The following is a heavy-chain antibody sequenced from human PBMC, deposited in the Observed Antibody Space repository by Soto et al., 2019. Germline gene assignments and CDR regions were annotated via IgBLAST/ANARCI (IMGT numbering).Heavy chain of an antibody. V-gene: IGHV1-46*01. CDR3: ARETDIVLMLFDY. CDR2: INPSGGST. J-gene: IGHJ4*02. Sequence: ASVKVSCKASGYTFSTYGMHWVRQAPGQRLEWMGIINPSGGSTSYAQKFQGRVTMTRDTSTSTVYMELSSLRSEDTAVYYCARETDIVLMLFDYWGQGTLVTVSS. CDR1: GYTFSTYG. D-gene: IGHD2-8*01.